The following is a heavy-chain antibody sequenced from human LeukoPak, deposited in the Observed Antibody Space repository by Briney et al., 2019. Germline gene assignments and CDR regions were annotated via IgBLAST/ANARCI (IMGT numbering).Heavy chain of an antibody. CDR1: GGSFSGYY. Sequence: SETLSLTCAVYGGSFSGYYWSWIRQPPGKGLEWIGEINHSGSTNYNPSLKGRVTISVDTSKNQFSLKLSSVTAADTAVYYCARGRYGAYDYWGQGTLVTVSS. CDR2: INHSGST. V-gene: IGHV4-34*01. CDR3: ARGRYGAYDY. J-gene: IGHJ4*02. D-gene: IGHD1-1*01.